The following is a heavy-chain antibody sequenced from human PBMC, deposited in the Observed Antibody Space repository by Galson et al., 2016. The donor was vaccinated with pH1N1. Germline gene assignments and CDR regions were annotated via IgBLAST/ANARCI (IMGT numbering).Heavy chain of an antibody. CDR3: VRVPYGSVPTE. J-gene: IGHJ4*02. Sequence: SVKVSCKASGYTFTGHYLHWVRQAPGQGLEWTGWINPNSGDTKSAQKFQGRVTMTRDTSISTAYMELSSLRSDDAAVYYCVRVPYGSVPTEWGQGTLVTVSS. V-gene: IGHV1-2*02. CDR1: GYTFTGHY. CDR2: INPNSGDT. D-gene: IGHD3-10*01.